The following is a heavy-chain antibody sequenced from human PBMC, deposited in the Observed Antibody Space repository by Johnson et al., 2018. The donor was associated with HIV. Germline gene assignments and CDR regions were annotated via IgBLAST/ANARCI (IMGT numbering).Heavy chain of an antibody. CDR2: IYSGGST. CDR3: ARDVTKDAFDI. V-gene: IGHV3-66*01. D-gene: IGHD4-17*01. Sequence: EVQLVESGGGLVQSGGSLSLSCGASGFSVSNNYMNWVRQAPGKGLEWVSVIYSGGSTYYADSVKGRFTISRDNSKNTLYLQMNSLRAEDTAVYYCARDVTKDAFDIWGQGTMVTVSS. CDR1: GFSVSNNY. J-gene: IGHJ3*02.